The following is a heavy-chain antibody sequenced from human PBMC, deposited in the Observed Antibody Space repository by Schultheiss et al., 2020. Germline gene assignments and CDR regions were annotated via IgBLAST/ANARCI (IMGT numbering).Heavy chain of an antibody. CDR3: ARVGLGGDGYNLRLDY. V-gene: IGHV1-8*02. Sequence: ASVKVSCKASGYTFTGYYMHWVRQAPGQGLEWMGWMNPNSGNTGYAQKFQGRVTMTRNTSISTAYMELSSLRSEDTAVYYCARVGLGGDGYNLRLDYWGQGTLVTVSS. D-gene: IGHD5-24*01. J-gene: IGHJ4*02. CDR2: MNPNSGNT. CDR1: GYTFTGYY.